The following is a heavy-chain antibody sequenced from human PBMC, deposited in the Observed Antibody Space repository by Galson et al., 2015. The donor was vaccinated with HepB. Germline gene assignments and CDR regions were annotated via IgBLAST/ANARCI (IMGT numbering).Heavy chain of an antibody. Sequence: SETLSLTCTVSGGSISSYYWSWIRQPPWKGLEWIGYIYYSGSTNYNPSLKSRVTISVDTSKNQFSLKLSSVTAADTAVYYCAGSPVPAAMSAPVYWYFDLWGRGTLVTVSS. J-gene: IGHJ2*01. D-gene: IGHD2-2*01. CDR3: AGSPVPAAMSAPVYWYFDL. CDR2: IYYSGST. V-gene: IGHV4-59*01. CDR1: GGSISSYY.